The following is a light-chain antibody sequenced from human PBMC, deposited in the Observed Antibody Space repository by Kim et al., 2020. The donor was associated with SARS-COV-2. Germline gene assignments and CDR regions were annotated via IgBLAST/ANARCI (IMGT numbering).Light chain of an antibody. CDR3: SSYTSTTSRV. J-gene: IGLJ2*01. V-gene: IGLV2-14*04. CDR1: SSDVGGYNY. CDR2: DVS. Sequence: GQSLTISGTGSSSDVGGYNYVSWYQQHPGKAPKLMIYDVSKRPSGVSDRFSGSKSGNTTSLTISGLQAEDEADYYCSSYTSTTSRVFGGGTKVTVL.